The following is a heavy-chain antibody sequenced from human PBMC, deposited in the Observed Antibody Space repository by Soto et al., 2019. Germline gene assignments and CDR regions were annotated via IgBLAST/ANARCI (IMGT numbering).Heavy chain of an antibody. Sequence: ASVKVSCKASGYTFTSYDINWVRQATGQGLEWMGWMNPNSGNTGYAQKFQGRVTMTRNTSISTAYMELSSLRSEDTAVYYCARQLTGTAVGAFDIWGQGTMVTVSS. D-gene: IGHD1-20*01. CDR1: GYTFTSYD. CDR2: MNPNSGNT. J-gene: IGHJ3*02. CDR3: ARQLTGTAVGAFDI. V-gene: IGHV1-8*01.